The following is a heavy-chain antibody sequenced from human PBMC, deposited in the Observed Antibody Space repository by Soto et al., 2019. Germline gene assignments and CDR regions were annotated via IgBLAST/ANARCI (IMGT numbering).Heavy chain of an antibody. CDR3: ARVFSSLGNFEY. CDR1: GFTFSNYD. D-gene: IGHD6-6*01. J-gene: IGHJ4*02. CDR2: FSGSGGRT. Sequence: HPGGSLRLSCAASGFTFSNYDMSWVRQTPGKGLEWVSSFSGSGGRTYYADSVKGRFTISRDNSKNTLYLQMNSLRAEDTAVYYCARVFSSLGNFEYGGKGPRVTVPS. V-gene: IGHV3-23*01.